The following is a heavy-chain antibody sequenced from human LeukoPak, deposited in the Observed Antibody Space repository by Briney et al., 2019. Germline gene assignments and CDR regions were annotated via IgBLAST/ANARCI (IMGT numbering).Heavy chain of an antibody. D-gene: IGHD4-17*01. V-gene: IGHV3-64D*06. CDR1: GFTFNSYA. J-gene: IGHJ2*01. CDR3: VKDGTVTTSSGYFDL. Sequence: GGSLRLSCSASGFTFNSYAMHWVRQAPGKGLEYVSGISSHGGITYYADSVKGRFTISRDNSKNTLYLQMSSLRAEDTAVYYCVKDGTVTTSSGYFDLWGRGTLVTVSS. CDR2: ISSHGGIT.